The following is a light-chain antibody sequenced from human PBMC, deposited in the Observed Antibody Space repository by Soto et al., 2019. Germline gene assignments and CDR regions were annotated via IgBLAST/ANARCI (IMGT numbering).Light chain of an antibody. CDR3: SSYTDSNKSVV. CDR2: EVT. J-gene: IGLJ2*01. Sequence: QSALTQPPSASGSPGQSVTISCTGTSSDVGGYNYVSWYQQHPGKAPKLMIFEVTKRPSGIPDRFSGSKSGNTASLTVSGLQAEDEANYYCSSYTDSNKSVVFGGGTKVTVL. V-gene: IGLV2-8*01. CDR1: SSDVGGYNY.